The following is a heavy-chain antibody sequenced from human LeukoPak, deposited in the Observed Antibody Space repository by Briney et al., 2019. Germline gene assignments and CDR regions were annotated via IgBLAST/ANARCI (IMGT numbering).Heavy chain of an antibody. CDR3: AGDVVATLNAFDI. CDR1: GDSISNYY. Sequence: SETLSLTCTVSGDSISNYYWSWIRQPPGKGLEWIGYIYYSGSTNYNPSLKSRVTISIDTSKKQFSLKLSSVTAEDTAVYSCAGDVVATLNAFDIWGQGTMVTVSS. CDR2: IYYSGST. V-gene: IGHV4-59*01. D-gene: IGHD2-15*01. J-gene: IGHJ3*02.